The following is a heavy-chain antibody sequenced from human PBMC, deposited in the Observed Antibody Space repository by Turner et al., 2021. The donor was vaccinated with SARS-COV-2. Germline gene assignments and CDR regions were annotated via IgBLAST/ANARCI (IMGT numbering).Heavy chain of an antibody. Sequence: QVQLVESGGGVVQPGRSLRLSCAASGFTFSRYGMHWVRQAPGKGLEWVALISYDGSDKYYADSVKGRFTISRDNSKNTLYLQMNSLRAEDTAVYYCAKGGWYYDSSAADYWGQGTLVTVS. J-gene: IGHJ4*02. D-gene: IGHD3-22*01. CDR3: AKGGWYYDSSAADY. CDR2: ISYDGSDK. V-gene: IGHV3-30*18. CDR1: GFTFSRYG.